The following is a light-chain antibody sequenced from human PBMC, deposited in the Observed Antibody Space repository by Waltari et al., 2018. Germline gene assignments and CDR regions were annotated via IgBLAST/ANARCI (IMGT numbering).Light chain of an antibody. V-gene: IGLV2-8*01. Sequence: QSALTQPPSASGSPGQSVTISCTGTSIYAGEHNSVSWYQQHPGRAPKLMLYAVTRRPSGVPDRFSGSKSGITATLTVSGLQAEDEADYYCCSYAGHSTYVFGTGTKVTVL. J-gene: IGLJ1*01. CDR1: SIYAGEHNS. CDR3: CSYAGHSTYV. CDR2: AVT.